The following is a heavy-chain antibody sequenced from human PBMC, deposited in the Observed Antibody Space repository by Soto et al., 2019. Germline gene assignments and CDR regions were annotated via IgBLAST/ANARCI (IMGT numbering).Heavy chain of an antibody. V-gene: IGHV1-69*13. CDR1: GGTFSSYA. CDR3: ARGPSGWYDWFDP. CDR2: IIPIFGTA. J-gene: IGHJ5*02. Sequence: GASVKVSCKASGGTFSSYAISWVRQAPGQGLEWMGGIIPIFGTANYAQKFQGRVTITADESTSTAYMELSSLRSEDTAVYYCARGPSGWYDWFDPWGQGTLVTVSS. D-gene: IGHD6-19*01.